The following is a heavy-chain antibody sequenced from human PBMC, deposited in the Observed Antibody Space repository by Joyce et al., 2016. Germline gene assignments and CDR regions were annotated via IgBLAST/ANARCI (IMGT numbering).Heavy chain of an antibody. D-gene: IGHD4-17*01. CDR3: ARSTRTTANAFDM. CDR2: IYPRDSQT. Sequence: EVQLVQSGAEVKKPGEPLKISCKASGYSFASYWIGWVRQLPGKGLEWMGIIYPRDSQTIYGPSFQGQVTFSADKSITTAYLQWSSLKASDTAMYFCARSTRTTANAFDMWGQGTLVTVSS. V-gene: IGHV5-51*01. CDR1: GYSFASYW. J-gene: IGHJ3*02.